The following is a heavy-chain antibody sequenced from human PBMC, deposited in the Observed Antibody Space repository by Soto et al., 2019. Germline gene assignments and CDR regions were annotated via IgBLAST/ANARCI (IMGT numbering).Heavy chain of an antibody. CDR2: INPNSGGT. D-gene: IGHD3-3*01. V-gene: IGHV1-2*04. Sequence: ASVKVSCKASGYTFTGYYMHWVRQAPGQGLEWMGWINPNSGGTNYAQKFQGWVTMTRDTSISTAYMELSRLRSDGTAVYYCARDNAYYDFWSGYYRYGWFDPWGQGTLVTVSS. J-gene: IGHJ5*02. CDR1: GYTFTGYY. CDR3: ARDNAYYDFWSGYYRYGWFDP.